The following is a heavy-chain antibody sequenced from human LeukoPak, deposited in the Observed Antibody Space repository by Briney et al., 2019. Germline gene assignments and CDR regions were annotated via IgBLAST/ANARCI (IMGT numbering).Heavy chain of an antibody. Sequence: PSETLSLTCAVYGGSFSGYYWSWIRQPPGKGLEWIGEINHSGSTYYNPSLKSRVTISVDRSKNQFSLKLSSVTAADTAVYYCARAAGYCSSTSCYAFGAFDIWGQGTVVTVSS. J-gene: IGHJ3*02. CDR1: GGSFSGYY. D-gene: IGHD2-2*01. CDR3: ARAAGYCSSTSCYAFGAFDI. V-gene: IGHV4-34*01. CDR2: INHSGST.